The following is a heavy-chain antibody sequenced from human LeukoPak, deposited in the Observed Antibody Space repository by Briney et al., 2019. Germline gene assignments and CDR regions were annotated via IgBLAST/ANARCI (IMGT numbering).Heavy chain of an antibody. CDR3: ARRRVMRPFDY. Sequence: SETLSLTCAVYGGSFSGYYWSWIRQPPGKGLEWIGEINHSGSTNYNPSLKSRVTISVDTSKNQFSLKLSFVTAADTAVYYCARRRVMRPFDYWGQGTLVTVSS. CDR1: GGSFSGYY. CDR2: INHSGST. J-gene: IGHJ4*02. D-gene: IGHD3-16*01. V-gene: IGHV4-34*01.